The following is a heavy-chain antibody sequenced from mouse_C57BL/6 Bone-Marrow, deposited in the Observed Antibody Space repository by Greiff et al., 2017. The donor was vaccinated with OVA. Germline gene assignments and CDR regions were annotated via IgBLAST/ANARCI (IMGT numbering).Heavy chain of an antibody. CDR1: GYAFTNYL. CDR3: ARRFITTAYFDY. D-gene: IGHD1-1*01. V-gene: IGHV1-54*01. Sequence: QVQLQQSGAELVRPGTSVKVSCKASGYAFTNYLIEWVKQRPGQGLEWIGVINPGSGGTNYNEKFKGKATLTADKSSSTAYMQLSSLTSEDSAVYICARRFITTAYFDYWGQGTTLTVSS. J-gene: IGHJ2*01. CDR2: INPGSGGT.